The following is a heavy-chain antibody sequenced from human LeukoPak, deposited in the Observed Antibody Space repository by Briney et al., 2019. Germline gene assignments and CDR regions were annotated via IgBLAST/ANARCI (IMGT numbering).Heavy chain of an antibody. D-gene: IGHD3-22*01. J-gene: IGHJ4*02. CDR3: AKDGDSSGYGGKDY. V-gene: IGHV3-9*03. Sequence: PGGSLRLSCAASGFTFADYAMHWVRQAPGKGLEWVSGISWISGIIGYADSVKGRFTISRDNAKNSLYLQMDSLRAEDMALYYCAKDGDSSGYGGKDYWGQGTLVTVSS. CDR1: GFTFADYA. CDR2: ISWISGII.